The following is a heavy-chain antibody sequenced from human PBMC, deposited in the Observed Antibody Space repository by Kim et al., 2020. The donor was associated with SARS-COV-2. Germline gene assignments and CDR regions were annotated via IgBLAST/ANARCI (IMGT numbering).Heavy chain of an antibody. D-gene: IGHD3-22*01. J-gene: IGHJ6*02. V-gene: IGHV3-11*01. CDR3: ARDSTYYYDSSALFYGMDV. CDR2: ISSSGSTI. CDR1: GFTFSDYY. Sequence: GGSLRLSCAASGFTFSDYYMSWIRQAPGKGLEWVSYISSSGSTIYYADSVKGRFTISRDNAKNSLYLQMNSLRAEDTAVYYCARDSTYYYDSSALFYGMDVWGQGTTVTVSS.